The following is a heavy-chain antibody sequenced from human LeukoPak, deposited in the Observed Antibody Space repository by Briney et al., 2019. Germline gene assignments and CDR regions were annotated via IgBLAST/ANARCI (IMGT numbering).Heavy chain of an antibody. Sequence: SETLSLTCTVSGGAISNSELYWGWVHQPPGKGLEWIAMIYYSGSTYSNPPLKSRVTISVDTSKNQFSLKVRSVTAADSAMYFCARLAGHHNNGRFDLWGQGVLVTVSS. CDR3: ARLAGHHNNGRFDL. V-gene: IGHV4-39*01. CDR1: GGAISNSELY. CDR2: IYYSGST. J-gene: IGHJ4*02. D-gene: IGHD1-1*01.